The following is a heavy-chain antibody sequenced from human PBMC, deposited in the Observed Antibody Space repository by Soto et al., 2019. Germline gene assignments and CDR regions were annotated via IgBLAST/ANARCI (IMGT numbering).Heavy chain of an antibody. CDR3: ARGRLSGRGYFYYYMDV. D-gene: IGHD3-9*01. V-gene: IGHV1-3*01. CDR2: INGGNGST. J-gene: IGHJ6*03. CDR1: GYTWTNFA. Sequence: QVQLVQPGAEVRKPGASVKLPCKASGYTWTNFAVQWVRQAPGQRLEWMGWINGGNGSTKYSQNFQGRVTITTDTSASTVYMELSSLRSEDSAVYFCARGRLSGRGYFYYYMDVWGKGTTVTVSS.